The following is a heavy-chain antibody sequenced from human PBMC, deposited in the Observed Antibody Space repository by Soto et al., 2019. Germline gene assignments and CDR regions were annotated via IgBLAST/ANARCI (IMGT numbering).Heavy chain of an antibody. CDR1: GDSISSNNYY. V-gene: IGHV4-39*01. Sequence: PSETLSLTCTVSGDSISSNNYYWGWIRQPPGKGLEWIGGINYSGNTYYDPSLKSRVTISVDTSKNQFSLTVTSVTAADTAVYHCARRIVATETFDYWGQGTLVTVSS. J-gene: IGHJ4*02. CDR2: INYSGNT. CDR3: ARRIVATETFDY. D-gene: IGHD5-12*01.